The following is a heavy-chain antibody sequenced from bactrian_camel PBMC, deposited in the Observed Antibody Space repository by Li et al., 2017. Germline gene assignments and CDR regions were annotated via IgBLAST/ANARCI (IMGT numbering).Heavy chain of an antibody. J-gene: IGHJ4*01. CDR2: IMVLGATT. CDR3: AAQQMYGLICRLSSTFPH. V-gene: IGHV3S63*01. D-gene: IGHD6*01. Sequence: HVQLVESGGGSVQAGGSLRLSCEVSGITEGTNFIGWFRQAPGEQREGVASIMVLGATTYYADSVKGRFTITQDNAKNTLSLQMNSLKPEDTGMYYCAAQQMYGLICRLSSTFPHWGQGTQVTVS. CDR1: GITEGTNF.